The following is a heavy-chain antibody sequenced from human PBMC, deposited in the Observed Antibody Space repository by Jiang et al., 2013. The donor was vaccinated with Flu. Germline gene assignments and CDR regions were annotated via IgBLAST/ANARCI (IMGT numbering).Heavy chain of an antibody. Sequence: GGVVQPGRSLRLSCAASGFTFSSSPIHWVRQAPGKGLKWVAIISYDGSNKYYADSVKGRFTISRDNSKNTVYLQMNSLKTEDTAVYYCARGRGPADVDSWGLGTLVTVSS. V-gene: IGHV3-30-3*01. CDR1: GFTFSSSP. CDR2: ISYDGSNK. J-gene: IGHJ4*02. CDR3: ARGRGPADVDS.